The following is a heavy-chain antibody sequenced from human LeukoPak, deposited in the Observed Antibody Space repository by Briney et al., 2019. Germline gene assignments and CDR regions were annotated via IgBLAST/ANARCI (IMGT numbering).Heavy chain of an antibody. CDR2: VNQDGSLK. D-gene: IGHD4-23*01. J-gene: IGHJ3*02. Sequence: GGSLRLSCAASGFAFSTYWMTWVRQAPGKGLEWVANVNQDGSLKYYVDSVKGRFTISRDNAKNSLYLQMNSLRAEDSAVYYGAGDHSPQHGGHSYDAFDIWGQGTMVTVSS. CDR3: AGDHSPQHGGHSYDAFDI. CDR1: GFAFSTYW. V-gene: IGHV3-7*01.